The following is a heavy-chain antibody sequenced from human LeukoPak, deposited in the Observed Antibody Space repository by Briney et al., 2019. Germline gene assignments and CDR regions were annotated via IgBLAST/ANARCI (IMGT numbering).Heavy chain of an antibody. V-gene: IGHV4-38-2*02. D-gene: IGHD2/OR15-2a*01. CDR2: IYHSGST. CDR1: GYSISSGYY. CDR3: ARVLSDSRGYYYYYYYMDV. Sequence: SETLSLTCTVSGYSISSGYYWGWIRQPPGKGLEWIGSIYHSGSTYYNPSLKSRVTISVDTSKNQFSLKLSSVTAADTAVYYCARVLSDSRGYYYYYYYMDVWGKGTTVTVSS. J-gene: IGHJ6*03.